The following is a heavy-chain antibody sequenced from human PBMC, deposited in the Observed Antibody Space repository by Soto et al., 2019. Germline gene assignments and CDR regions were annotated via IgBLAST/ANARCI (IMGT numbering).Heavy chain of an antibody. V-gene: IGHV4-61*08. CDR2: ISSSGTT. CDR1: GDSVNSGAHY. J-gene: IGHJ4*02. D-gene: IGHD3-22*01. CDR3: ASSPHVRDSSGYYRDY. Sequence: SETLSLTCIVSGDSVNSGAHYWSWIRQSPGTGLEWIGYISSSGTTTYSPSLKSRITISSDTSKNQFSLKLSSVTAADTAVYYCASSPHVRDSSGYYRDYWGQGTLVTVSS.